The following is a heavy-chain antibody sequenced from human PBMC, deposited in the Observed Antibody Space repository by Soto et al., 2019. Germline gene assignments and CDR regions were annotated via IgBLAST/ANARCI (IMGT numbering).Heavy chain of an antibody. V-gene: IGHV4-30-4*01. CDR3: ARILGSYGDCVPYYFDY. D-gene: IGHD4-17*01. J-gene: IGHJ4*02. CDR1: GGSISRGDYY. Sequence: QVQLQESGPRLVKPSQTLSLTCTVSGGSISRGDYYWSWIRQHPGKGLEWIGYIYYSGSTYYNPPLLSRVTISVDTSKNQFSLMLSSVTAADAAVYYCARILGSYGDCVPYYFDYWGQGTLVTVSS. CDR2: IYYSGST.